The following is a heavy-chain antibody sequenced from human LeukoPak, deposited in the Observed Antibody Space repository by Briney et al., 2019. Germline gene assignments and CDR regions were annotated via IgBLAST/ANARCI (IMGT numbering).Heavy chain of an antibody. V-gene: IGHV3-20*03. D-gene: IGHD1-26*01. CDR2: INWNGGST. Sequence: GGSLRLSSAASGFTFDDYGMSWVRQAPGKGLEWVSGINWNGGSTGYADSVKGRFTISRDNSKNTLYLQMNSLRAEDTAVYYCARDKVVGATYFDYWGQGTLVTVSS. CDR1: GFTFDDYG. CDR3: ARDKVVGATYFDY. J-gene: IGHJ4*02.